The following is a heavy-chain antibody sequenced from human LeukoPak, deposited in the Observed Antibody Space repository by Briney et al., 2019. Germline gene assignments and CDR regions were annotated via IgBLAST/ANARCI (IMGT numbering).Heavy chain of an antibody. J-gene: IGHJ4*02. CDR3: ARAPITSPFYFDY. D-gene: IGHD2-2*01. CDR2: INWRGGST. V-gene: IGHV3-20*04. CDR1: GFAFDEHG. Sequence: GGSLRLSCAASGFAFDEHGMSWVRQVPGKWLEWVSGINWRGGSTGYADPLRGRFTISRDNAKNSLYLQMDSLRAEDTALYYCARAPITSPFYFDYWGQGTLVTVSS.